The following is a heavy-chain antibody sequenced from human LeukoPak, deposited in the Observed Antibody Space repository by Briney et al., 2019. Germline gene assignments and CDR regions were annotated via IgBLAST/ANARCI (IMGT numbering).Heavy chain of an antibody. CDR1: EFTFVRYA. CDR2: ISSSSFKI. Sequence: SGGSLRLSCAASEFTFVRYAMNWFRQAPGKGLEWVSYISSSSFKIGYADSVKGRFTISRDNSKNSLYLQMDSLRVEDTAVYYCVRDPSYGSSWYYYMDVWGKGTTVTVSS. J-gene: IGHJ6*03. D-gene: IGHD6-13*01. V-gene: IGHV3-48*04. CDR3: VRDPSYGSSWYYYMDV.